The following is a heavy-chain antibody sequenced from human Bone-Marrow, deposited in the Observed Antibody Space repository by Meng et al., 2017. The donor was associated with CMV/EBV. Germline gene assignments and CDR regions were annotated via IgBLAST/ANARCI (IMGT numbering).Heavy chain of an antibody. CDR2: IKSKTDGGTT. V-gene: IGHV3-15*01. CDR1: GFTFSNAW. Sequence: GESLKISCAASGFTFSNAWMSWVRQAPGKGLEWVGRIKSKTDGGTTDYAAPVKGRFTISRDDSKNTLYLQMNSLKTEDTAVYFCVRVTSSESYSFDYWGQGTLVTVSS. J-gene: IGHJ4*02. CDR3: VRVTSSESYSFDY. D-gene: IGHD3-10*01.